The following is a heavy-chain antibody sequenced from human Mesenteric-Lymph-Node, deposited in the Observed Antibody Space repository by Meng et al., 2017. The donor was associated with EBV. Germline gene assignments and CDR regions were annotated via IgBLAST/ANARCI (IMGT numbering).Heavy chain of an antibody. J-gene: IGHJ4*02. Sequence: QLQLQESGAGLVTPSQTLSLTCAVSGGSISSGTYSWSWIRQPPGKGLEWIGYIHDSGNTYHNPSLKSRLTLSIDTSKNQFSVKLTSVTAADTAVYYCARVKSDNDVLTGYHYFDYWGQGALVTVSS. D-gene: IGHD3-9*01. CDR3: ARVKSDNDVLTGYHYFDY. CDR1: GGSISSGTYS. CDR2: IHDSGNT. V-gene: IGHV4-30-2*05.